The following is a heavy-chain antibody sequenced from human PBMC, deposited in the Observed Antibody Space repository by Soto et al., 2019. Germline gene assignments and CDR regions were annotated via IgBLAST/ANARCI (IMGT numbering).Heavy chain of an antibody. Sequence: QVQLVESGGGVVKPGRSLRLSCAASGFTFSSYAMHWVRQAPGKGLEWVAVISYDGSNKYYADSVKGRFTISRDNSKNTLYLQMNSLRAEDTAVYYCAELWFRGRSDAFDIWGQGTMVTVSS. V-gene: IGHV3-30-3*01. D-gene: IGHD3-10*01. CDR2: ISYDGSNK. CDR1: GFTFSSYA. J-gene: IGHJ3*02. CDR3: AELWFRGRSDAFDI.